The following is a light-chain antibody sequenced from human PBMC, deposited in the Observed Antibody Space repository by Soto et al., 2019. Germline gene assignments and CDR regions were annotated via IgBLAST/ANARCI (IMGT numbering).Light chain of an antibody. Sequence: DIQMTQSPSSLSASVGDRVTITCRASQNIRSYLSWYQQKPGKAPKFLIYAASTLQSGVPSRFSGSGSGTEFTLTISSLQPEDFATYYCQQNYNPPCTFGQGTTLEIK. CDR2: AAS. J-gene: IGKJ2*02. CDR1: QNIRSY. V-gene: IGKV1-39*01. CDR3: QQNYNPPCT.